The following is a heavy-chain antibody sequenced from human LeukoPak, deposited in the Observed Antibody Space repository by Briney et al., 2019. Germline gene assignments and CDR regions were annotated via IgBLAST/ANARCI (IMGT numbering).Heavy chain of an antibody. V-gene: IGHV4-34*01. J-gene: IGHJ4*02. CDR1: GGSFSGYY. D-gene: IGHD6-19*01. CDR3: ARKWLVSSLDY. CDR2: INHSGST. Sequence: SETLSLTCAVYGGSFSGYYWSWIRQPPGKGLEWIGEINHSGSTNYNPSLKSRVTISVDTSKNQFSLKLSSVTAADTAVYYCARKWLVSSLDYWGQGTLVTVSS.